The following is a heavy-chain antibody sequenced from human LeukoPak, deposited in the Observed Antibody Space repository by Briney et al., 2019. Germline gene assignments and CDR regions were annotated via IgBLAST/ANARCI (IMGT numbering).Heavy chain of an antibody. V-gene: IGHV3-23*01. Sequence: PGGSLRLSCAASGFTFSNYDMIWVRQAPGKGLEWVSGISGSGGSTYYADSVKGRFTISRDNSKNTLYLQMNSLRAEDTAVYYCAKDPGSVMDVWGKGTTVTVSS. CDR1: GFTFSNYD. CDR2: ISGSGGST. CDR3: AKDPGSVMDV. D-gene: IGHD2-15*01. J-gene: IGHJ6*03.